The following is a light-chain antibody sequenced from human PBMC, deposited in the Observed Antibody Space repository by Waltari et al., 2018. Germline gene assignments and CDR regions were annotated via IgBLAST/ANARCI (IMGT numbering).Light chain of an antibody. CDR1: PTVLYNSNNRNY. CDR2: WAS. J-gene: IGKJ2*01. Sequence: DFVMTQSPASLALSLGERATSPCKPSPTVLYNSNNRNYLTWYQQKPGQPPKLLFYWASTRESGVPDRFSASGSGTDFTLTISRLQPEDVAIYYCQQYYSSPYTFGQGTRLEIK. V-gene: IGKV4-1*01. CDR3: QQYYSSPYT.